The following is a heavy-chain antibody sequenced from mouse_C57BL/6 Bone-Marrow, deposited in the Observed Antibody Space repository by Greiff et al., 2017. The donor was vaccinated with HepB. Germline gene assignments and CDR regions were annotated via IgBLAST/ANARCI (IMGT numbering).Heavy chain of an antibody. D-gene: IGHD1-1*01. J-gene: IGHJ2*01. CDR3: ARRYGSSLVYFDY. Sequence: QVQLQQSGAELAKPGASVKLSCKASGYTFTSYWMHWVKQRPGQGLEWIGYINPSSGYTKYNQKFKDKATLTADKSSSTAYMQLSSLTYEASAVYYCARRYGSSLVYFDYWGQGTTLTVSS. V-gene: IGHV1-7*01. CDR1: GYTFTSYW. CDR2: INPSSGYT.